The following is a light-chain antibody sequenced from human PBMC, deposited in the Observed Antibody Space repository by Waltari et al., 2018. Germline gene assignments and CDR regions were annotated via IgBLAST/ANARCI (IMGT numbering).Light chain of an antibody. CDR2: ATS. V-gene: IGKV1-8*01. CDR3: QQYYSYPFT. Sequence: AIRITQSPSSLSASTGDRVTITCRASQGINNLLAWYQQKPGKAPNLLIYATSTLQSGVPSRFSGDVSGTDFTLTITYLQSDDFATYYCQQYYSYPFTFGPGTKVDIK. J-gene: IGKJ3*01. CDR1: QGINNL.